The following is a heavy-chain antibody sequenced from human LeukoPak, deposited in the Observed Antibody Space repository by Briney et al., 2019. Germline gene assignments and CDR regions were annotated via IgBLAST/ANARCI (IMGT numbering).Heavy chain of an antibody. CDR1: GFTFDNYA. V-gene: IGHV3-49*04. CDR2: IQARGYGGAT. CDR3: TRAPHPRCSSNGCYLDY. J-gene: IGHJ4*02. D-gene: IGHD2-2*01. Sequence: PGGSLRLSCAASGFTFDNYAMTWVRQAPGKGLEWVGFIQARGYGGATKYAASVNGRFSISRDDSQSIANLQMNDLKTEDTAVYYCTRAPHPRCSSNGCYLDYWGQGTLVTVSS.